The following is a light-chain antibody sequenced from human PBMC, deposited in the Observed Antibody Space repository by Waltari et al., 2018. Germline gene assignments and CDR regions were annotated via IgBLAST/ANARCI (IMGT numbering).Light chain of an antibody. CDR2: KAS. CDR1: QSISTW. J-gene: IGKJ1*01. CDR3: QQYNSVLWT. Sequence: DVQMTQYPSTLSASVGDRVTITCRASQSISTWLAWYQQKAGKAPKVLIYKASSLESGVPSRFSGSGSGTEFTLTISSLQPDDFATYYCQQYNSVLWTFGQGTKVEI. V-gene: IGKV1-5*03.